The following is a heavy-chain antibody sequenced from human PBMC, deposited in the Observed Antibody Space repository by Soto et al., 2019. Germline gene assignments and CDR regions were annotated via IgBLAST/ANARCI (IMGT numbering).Heavy chain of an antibody. V-gene: IGHV3-30*18. J-gene: IGHJ3*02. CDR2: ISYDGSNK. CDR3: AKVGTSPDYGDYEGAFDI. Sequence: GGSLRLSCAASGFTFSSYGMHWVRQAPGKGLEWVAVISYDGSNKYYADSVKGRFTISRDNSKNTLYLQMNSLRAEDTAVYYCAKVGTSPDYGDYEGAFDIWGQGTMVTVSS. D-gene: IGHD4-17*01. CDR1: GFTFSSYG.